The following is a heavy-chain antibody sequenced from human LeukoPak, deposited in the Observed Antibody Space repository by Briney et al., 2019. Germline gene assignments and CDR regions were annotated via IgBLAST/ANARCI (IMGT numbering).Heavy chain of an antibody. Sequence: SETLSIICTVSGGSISTYYWSWIRQPPGKGLEWIGYIYYSGSTNYNPSLKSRVTISLDTSKNQFSLKLSSVTAADTAVYYCARSLDWYFDLWGRGTLVTVSS. J-gene: IGHJ2*01. V-gene: IGHV4-59*01. CDR1: GGSISTYY. CDR3: ARSLDWYFDL. CDR2: IYYSGST.